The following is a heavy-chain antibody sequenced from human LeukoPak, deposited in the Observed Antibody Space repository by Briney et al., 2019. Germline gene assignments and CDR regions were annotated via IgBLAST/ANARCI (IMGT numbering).Heavy chain of an antibody. CDR3: ARQIAVAGKAGFYH. Sequence: SETLSLTCTVSGGSISSYYWTWIRQPAGKGLEWIGRIYTTGSTNYNPSLNSRVTMSVDTSKNQFSLKLSSVTAADTAVYYCARQIAVAGKAGFYHWGRGTLVTVSP. J-gene: IGHJ4*02. V-gene: IGHV4-4*07. CDR1: GGSISSYY. CDR2: IYTTGST. D-gene: IGHD6-19*01.